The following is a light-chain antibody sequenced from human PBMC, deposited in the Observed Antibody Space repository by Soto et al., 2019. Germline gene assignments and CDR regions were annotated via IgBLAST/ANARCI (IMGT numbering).Light chain of an antibody. V-gene: IGKV1-39*01. CDR2: AAS. J-gene: IGKJ1*01. CDR3: PQSSSPPRT. Sequence: DIRVTQSPAALSGSVGDRVTITSGASQTISSWLAWYQQKPGKAPKLLIYAASSLQSGVPSRFSGSGSGTDFTLTVSSLQPEDFATYYCPQSSSPPRTFAQGSMVAIK. CDR1: QTISSW.